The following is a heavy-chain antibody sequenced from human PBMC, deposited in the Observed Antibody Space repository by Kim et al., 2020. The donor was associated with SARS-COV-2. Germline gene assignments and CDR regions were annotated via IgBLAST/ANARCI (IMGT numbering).Heavy chain of an antibody. CDR3: TGTMVRGEPLLFDY. CDR1: GFTFSNAW. V-gene: IGHV3-15*01. D-gene: IGHD3-10*01. CDR2: IKSKTDGGTT. Sequence: GGSLRLSCAASGFTFSNAWMSWVRQAPGKGLEWVGRIKSKTDGGTTDYAAPVKGRFTISRDDSKNTLYLQMNSLKTEDTAVYYCTGTMVRGEPLLFDYWGQGTLVTVSS. J-gene: IGHJ4*02.